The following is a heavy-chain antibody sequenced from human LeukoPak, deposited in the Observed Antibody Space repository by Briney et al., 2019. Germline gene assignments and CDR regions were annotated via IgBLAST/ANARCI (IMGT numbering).Heavy chain of an antibody. Sequence: GGSLRLSCAASGFTFSSFGMNWVRQAPGKGLEWVSAISGSGSTIFYADSVKGRFTVSRDNSENTLFLQMNSLRAEDTALYYCAKATMDTTYFDSWGQGTLVTVSS. D-gene: IGHD4/OR15-4a*01. J-gene: IGHJ4*02. CDR2: ISGSGSTI. CDR1: GFTFSSFG. V-gene: IGHV3-23*01. CDR3: AKATMDTTYFDS.